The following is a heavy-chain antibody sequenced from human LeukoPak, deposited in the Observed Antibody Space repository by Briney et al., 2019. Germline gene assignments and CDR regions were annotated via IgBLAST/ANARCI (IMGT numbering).Heavy chain of an antibody. V-gene: IGHV3-23*01. D-gene: IGHD3-10*01. CDR3: AKGIGPITMVRGVIIQLNYFDY. CDR2: ISGSGGST. CDR1: GFTFSSYG. J-gene: IGHJ4*02. Sequence: GGSLRLSCAASGFTFSSYGMSWVRQAPGKGLEWVSAISGSGGSTYYADSVKGRFTISRDNSKNTLYLQMNSLRAEDTAVYYCAKGIGPITMVRGVIIQLNYFDYWGQGTLVTVSS.